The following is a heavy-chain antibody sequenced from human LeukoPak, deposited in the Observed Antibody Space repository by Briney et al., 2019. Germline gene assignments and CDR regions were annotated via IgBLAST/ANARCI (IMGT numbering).Heavy chain of an antibody. CDR3: ARDRPRWLGKRYYYDSSGQMS. Sequence: GGSLRLSCTVSGFTVSSNSMSWVRQAPGKGLEWVSFIYSDNTHYSDSVKGRFTISRDNSKNTLYLQMNSLRAEDTAVYYCARDRPRWLGKRYYYDSSGQMSWGQGTLVTVSS. CDR1: GFTVSSNS. D-gene: IGHD3-22*01. V-gene: IGHV3-53*01. J-gene: IGHJ5*02. CDR2: IYSDNT.